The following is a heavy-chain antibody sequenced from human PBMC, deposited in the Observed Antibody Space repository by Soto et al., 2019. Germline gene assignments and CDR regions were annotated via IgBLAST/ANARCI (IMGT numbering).Heavy chain of an antibody. CDR2: ISSSSSYI. V-gene: IGHV3-21*01. CDR1: GFTFSSYS. Sequence: GGSLRLSCAASGFTFSSYSMNWVRQAPGKGLEWVSSISSSSSYIYYADSVKGRFTISRDNAKNSLYLQMNSLRAEDTAVYYCARDLAYGDYDKYFDYWGQGTLVTVSS. J-gene: IGHJ4*02. CDR3: ARDLAYGDYDKYFDY. D-gene: IGHD4-17*01.